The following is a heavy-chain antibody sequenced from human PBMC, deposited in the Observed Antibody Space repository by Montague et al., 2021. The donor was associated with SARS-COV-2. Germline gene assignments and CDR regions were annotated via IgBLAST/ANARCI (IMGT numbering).Heavy chain of an antibody. J-gene: IGHJ4*02. CDR2: MHSTGST. CDR3: ARAVVGAKTATIES. Sequence: SETLSLTCSVSGGSINNYFWCWIRQSPGKGLEWVGYMHSTGSTAYNPSXXSRVIISVDTSKTQISLKLSSVSAADTALYYCARAVVGAKTATIESWGQGTLVTVSS. V-gene: IGHV4-59*01. D-gene: IGHD2-15*01. CDR1: GGSINNYF.